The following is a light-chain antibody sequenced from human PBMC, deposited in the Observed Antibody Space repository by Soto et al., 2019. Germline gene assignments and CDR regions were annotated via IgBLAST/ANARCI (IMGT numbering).Light chain of an antibody. CDR3: QQRSNWPPIT. J-gene: IGKJ5*01. V-gene: IGKV3-11*01. Sequence: EIVLTQSPATLSLSPGARATLSCRASQSVSSYLAWYQQKPAQAPTLXXYDASNRATGIPARFSGSGSGTDFTLPISSLEPEDFAVYYCQQRSNWPPITFGQGTRLEIK. CDR1: QSVSSY. CDR2: DAS.